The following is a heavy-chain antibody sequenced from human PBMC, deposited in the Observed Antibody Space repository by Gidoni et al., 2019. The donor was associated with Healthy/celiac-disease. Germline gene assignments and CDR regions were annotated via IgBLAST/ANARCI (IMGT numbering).Heavy chain of an antibody. CDR1: GGSISSSSYY. CDR3: ARRTGRSSWYGWFDP. Sequence: QLQLQESGPGLVKPSETLSLTCTVSGGSISSSSYYWGWIRQPPGKGLEWIGSIYYSGSTYYNPSLKSRVTISVDTSKNQFSLKLSSVTAADTAVYYCARRTGRSSWYGWFDPWGQGTLVTVSS. D-gene: IGHD6-13*01. CDR2: IYYSGST. V-gene: IGHV4-39*01. J-gene: IGHJ5*02.